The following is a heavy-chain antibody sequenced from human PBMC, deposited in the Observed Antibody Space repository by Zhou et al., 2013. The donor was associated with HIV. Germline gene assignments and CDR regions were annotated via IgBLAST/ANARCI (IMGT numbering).Heavy chain of an antibody. D-gene: IGHD2-15*01. Sequence: QVHLVQSGAEVKKPGASAKVSCKASGYNFTKYGISWVRQAPGQGLEWMGWISGYNGKTSYAQKFQDRVTMTTDTSTTTVYMELRSLRSDDTAVYYCARDTVIFCSGGSCYPFDYWGQGTLVTVSS. CDR2: ISGYNGKT. V-gene: IGHV1-18*01. J-gene: IGHJ4*02. CDR3: ARDTVIFCSGGSCYPFDY. CDR1: GYNFTKYG.